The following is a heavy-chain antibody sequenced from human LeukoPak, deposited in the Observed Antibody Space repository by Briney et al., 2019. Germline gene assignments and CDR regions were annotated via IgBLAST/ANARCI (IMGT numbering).Heavy chain of an antibody. CDR1: GFTFSGYG. Sequence: GGSLRLSCAASGFTFSGYGMHWVRQAPGKGLEWVAFLRYDGSNTYYADSVKGRFTISRDNSKNTLYLRMNSLRAEDTAVYYCAKDSGVGMATTFSILDIWGQGTMVTVSS. V-gene: IGHV3-30*02. J-gene: IGHJ3*02. D-gene: IGHD5-24*01. CDR3: AKDSGVGMATTFSILDI. CDR2: LRYDGSNT.